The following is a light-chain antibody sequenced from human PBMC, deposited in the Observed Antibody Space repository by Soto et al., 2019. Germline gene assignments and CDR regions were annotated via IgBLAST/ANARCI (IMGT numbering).Light chain of an antibody. CDR1: QSVSSSY. CDR3: QQYGSSPYT. CDR2: GAS. J-gene: IGKJ2*01. Sequence: EIVLTQSPGTLSLSPGERATLSCRASQSVSSSYLAWYQQKPGQAPRPLIYGASRRATGIPDRFSGSGSGTDFTVTISRLEPEDFSVYYWQQYGSSPYTFGQGTKLEIK. V-gene: IGKV3-20*01.